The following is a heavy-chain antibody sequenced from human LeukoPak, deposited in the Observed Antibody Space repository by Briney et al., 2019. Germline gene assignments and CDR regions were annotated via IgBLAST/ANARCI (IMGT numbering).Heavy chain of an antibody. CDR1: GGTFSSYA. V-gene: IGHV1-69*01. J-gene: IGHJ5*02. CDR2: IIPIFGTA. CDR3: ASGAPHMVRGVIIGWFDP. Sequence: GASVKVSCKASGGTFSSYAISWVRQAPGQGLEWMGGIIPIFGTANYAQKFQGRVTITADESTSTAYMELSSLRSEDTAVYYRASGAPHMVRGVIIGWFDPWGQGTLVTVSS. D-gene: IGHD3-10*01.